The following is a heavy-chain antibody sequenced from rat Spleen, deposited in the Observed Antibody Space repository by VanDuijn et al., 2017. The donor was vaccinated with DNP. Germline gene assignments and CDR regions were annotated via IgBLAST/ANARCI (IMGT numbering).Heavy chain of an antibody. V-gene: IGHV5-7*01. J-gene: IGHJ4*01. Sequence: EVQLVESGGGLVQPGRSLKLSCAASGFTFSDYYMAWVRQAPKKGLEWVATISYEGSSTYYRESVKGRFTISRDHAKSTLYLQMDSLRSEDTAMYYCTTSGLRGTGAMDAWGQGTSVTVSS. CDR3: TTSGLRGTGAMDA. CDR1: GFTFSDYY. CDR2: ISYEGSST. D-gene: IGHD4-3*01.